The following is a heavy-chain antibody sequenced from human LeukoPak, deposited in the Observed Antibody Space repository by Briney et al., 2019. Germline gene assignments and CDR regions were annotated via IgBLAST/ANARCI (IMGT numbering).Heavy chain of an antibody. CDR2: IYPDDSDT. CDR3: ARQLTITTLIDY. Sequence: ASVKISCKGSGYSFTSYWIGWVRQMPGKGLEWMGIIYPDDSDTRYSPSVQGQVTISADKSISTAYLQWSSLKASDTAMYYCARQLTITTLIDYWGQGTLVTVSS. V-gene: IGHV5-51*01. CDR1: GYSFTSYW. J-gene: IGHJ4*02. D-gene: IGHD4/OR15-4a*01.